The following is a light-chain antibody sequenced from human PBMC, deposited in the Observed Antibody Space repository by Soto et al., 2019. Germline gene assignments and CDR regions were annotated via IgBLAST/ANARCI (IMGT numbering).Light chain of an antibody. CDR3: SSYTTTSTVI. J-gene: IGLJ2*01. V-gene: IGLV2-14*01. CDR2: EVT. CDR1: SSDIGAYNY. Sequence: QSALTQPASVSGSPGQSITISCTGTSSDIGAYNYVSWYQQHTGKAPKLLLYEVTKRPSGISNRFSGSKSGNTASLTISGLQAEDEADYYCSSYTTTSTVIFGGGTKVTVL.